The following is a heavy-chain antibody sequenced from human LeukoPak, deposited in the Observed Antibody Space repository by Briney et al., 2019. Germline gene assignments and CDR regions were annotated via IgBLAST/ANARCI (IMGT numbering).Heavy chain of an antibody. D-gene: IGHD4-17*01. CDR1: GYSFTSYR. CDR2: VYPTDSDT. Sequence: GESLKISCKGSGYSFTSYRIGWVRQMPGKGLEWMGIVYPTDSDTRYSPSFQGQVTISADKSISTAYLQWSSLKASDTAIYYCARVYGDLESLFDYWGQGTLVTVSS. CDR3: ARVYGDLESLFDY. J-gene: IGHJ4*02. V-gene: IGHV5-51*01.